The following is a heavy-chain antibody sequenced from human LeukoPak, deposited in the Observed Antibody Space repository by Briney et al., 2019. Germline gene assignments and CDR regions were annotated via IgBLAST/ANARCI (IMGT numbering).Heavy chain of an antibody. V-gene: IGHV3-48*03. Sequence: PGGSLRLSCAASGFTFSSYEMNWVRQDPGEGLEWVSYISSSGSTIYYADSVKGRFTISRDNAKNSLYLQMNSLRAEDTAVYYCAELGITMIGGVWGKGTTVTISS. CDR1: GFTFSSYE. CDR3: AELGITMIGGV. CDR2: ISSSGSTI. J-gene: IGHJ6*04. D-gene: IGHD3-10*02.